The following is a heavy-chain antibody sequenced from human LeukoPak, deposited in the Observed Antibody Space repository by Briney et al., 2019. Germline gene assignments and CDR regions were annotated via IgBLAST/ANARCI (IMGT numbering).Heavy chain of an antibody. V-gene: IGHV3-7*01. CDR2: IKQDGSEK. Sequence: GGSLRLSCEASGFTFSSHCMRWVRQAPGKGLEWVSNIKQDGSEKYYVDSVKGRFTISRDNAKNSLYLQMSILRAADTAVYCCARVRIAVAVSAFDIWGQGTMVTVSS. D-gene: IGHD6-19*01. J-gene: IGHJ3*02. CDR3: ARVRIAVAVSAFDI. CDR1: GFTFSSHC.